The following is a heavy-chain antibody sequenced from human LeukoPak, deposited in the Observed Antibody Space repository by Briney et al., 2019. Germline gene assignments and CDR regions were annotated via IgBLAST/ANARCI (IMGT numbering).Heavy chain of an antibody. J-gene: IGHJ4*02. CDR1: GFTVSSNY. V-gene: IGHV3-53*05. CDR2: IYSGGST. CDR3: ARGYGKNYLNY. Sequence: GGSLRLSCAASGFTVSSNYMSWVRQAPGKGLEWVSVIYSGGSTYYADSVKGRFTISRDNSKNTLYLQLNSLIPDDMAVYYCARGYGKNYLNYWGQGTLVTVST. D-gene: IGHD5-18*01.